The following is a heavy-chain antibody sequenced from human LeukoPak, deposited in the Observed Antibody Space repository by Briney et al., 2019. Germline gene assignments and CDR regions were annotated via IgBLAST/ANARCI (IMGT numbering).Heavy chain of an antibody. CDR2: ISSSGSTI. CDR1: GFTFSSYE. D-gene: IGHD3-10*01. V-gene: IGHV3-48*03. Sequence: GGSLRLSCAASGFTFSSYEMNWVRQAPGKGLEWVSYISSSGSTIYYADSVEGRFTISRDNAKNSLYLQMNSLRAEDTAVYYCAVVRGVILVYWGQGTLVTVSS. CDR3: AVVRGVILVY. J-gene: IGHJ4*02.